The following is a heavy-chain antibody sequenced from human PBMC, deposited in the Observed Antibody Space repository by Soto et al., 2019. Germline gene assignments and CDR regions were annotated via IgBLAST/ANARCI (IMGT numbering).Heavy chain of an antibody. CDR2: ISYDGSKK. CDR3: AKDRMGAGVRGYFYY. CDR1: GFTFSSYG. Sequence: QVQLVESGGGVVQPGKYLRLSCTGSGFTFSSYGMDWVRQAPGKGLEWVAGISYDGSKKYYADSVKGRFTISRDNSKNTLYLQMSSLRADDTAVYYCAKDRMGAGVRGYFYYWGQGTLVTVSS. J-gene: IGHJ4*02. V-gene: IGHV3-30*18. D-gene: IGHD3-10*01.